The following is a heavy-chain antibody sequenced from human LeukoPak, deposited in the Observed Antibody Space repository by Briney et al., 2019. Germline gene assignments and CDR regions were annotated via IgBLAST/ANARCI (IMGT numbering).Heavy chain of an antibody. CDR1: GYTFTCYG. CDR2: INPNSGGT. V-gene: IGHV1-2*02. D-gene: IGHD6-19*01. Sequence: SVPVSCKASGYTFTCYGIRWVRQAPGQGLEWVGWINPNSGGTNYAQKFQGRVTMNRDTSISTAYMELSRLSSGDPAVYLFVREDSSGSQVLDCWGKVTLVTVAS. CDR3: VREDSSGSQVLDC. J-gene: IGHJ4*02.